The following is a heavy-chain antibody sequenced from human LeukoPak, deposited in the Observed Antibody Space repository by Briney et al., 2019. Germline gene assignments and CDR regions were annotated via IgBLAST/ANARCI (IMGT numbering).Heavy chain of an antibody. CDR3: ARMDRLSATPTTDWFDP. CDR2: MNPKNGAT. CDR1: GYTFTSYG. J-gene: IGHJ5*02. Sequence: ASVKVSCKASGYTFTSYGINWVRQATRQGLEWMGWMNPKNGATGYAQKFQGRATMTRDTSIGTAYMELSSLVSEDTAAYYCARMDRLSATPTTDWFDPWGQGTLVTVSS. V-gene: IGHV1-8*01. D-gene: IGHD3-16*02.